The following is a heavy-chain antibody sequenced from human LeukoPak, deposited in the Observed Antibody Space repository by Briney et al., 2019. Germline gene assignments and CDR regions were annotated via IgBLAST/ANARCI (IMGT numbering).Heavy chain of an antibody. J-gene: IGHJ3*02. Sequence: SETLSLTCAVSGGSISSSNWWSWVRQPPGKGLEWIGEIYHSGSTNYNPSLKSRVTISVDKSKNQFSLKLSSVTAADTAVYYCASPSGWDDAFDIWGQGTMVTVSS. CDR3: ASPSGWDDAFDI. V-gene: IGHV4-4*02. CDR1: GGSISSSNW. CDR2: IYHSGST. D-gene: IGHD6-19*01.